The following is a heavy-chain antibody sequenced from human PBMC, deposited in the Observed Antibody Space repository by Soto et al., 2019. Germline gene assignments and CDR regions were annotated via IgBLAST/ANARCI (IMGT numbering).Heavy chain of an antibody. CDR3: TKLAGYCFVNSCHGDYAMDV. Sequence: QLHLQESGPGLLKPSETLSLTCTVSGGSITSRSHSWGWIRQPPGKGLEWIGTFYYSENTSNNPSLTSGVTISVAPSKNRFSLKLPSVTAANTAVYYCTKLAGYCFVNSCHGDYAMDVWGQGTTVTVSS. D-gene: IGHD2-2*01. V-gene: IGHV4-39*01. CDR2: FYYSENT. CDR1: GGSITSRSHS. J-gene: IGHJ6*02.